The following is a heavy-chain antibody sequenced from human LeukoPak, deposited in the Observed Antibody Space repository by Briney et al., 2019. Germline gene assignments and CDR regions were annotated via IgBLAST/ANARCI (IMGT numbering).Heavy chain of an antibody. V-gene: IGHV4-39*01. CDR1: GGSISSSSYY. CDR2: IYYSGST. Sequence: KPSETLSLTCTVSGGSISSSSYYWGWIRRPPGKGLEWIGSIYYSGSTYYNPSLKSRVTISVDTSKNQFSLKLSSVTAADTAVYYCASSPLLGSGSWGDAFDIWGQGTMVTVSS. D-gene: IGHD3-10*01. CDR3: ASSPLLGSGSWGDAFDI. J-gene: IGHJ3*02.